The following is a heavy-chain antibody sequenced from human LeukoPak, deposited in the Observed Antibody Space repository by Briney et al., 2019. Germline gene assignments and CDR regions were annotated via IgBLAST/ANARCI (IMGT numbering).Heavy chain of an antibody. D-gene: IGHD6-13*01. V-gene: IGHV4-34*01. CDR3: ARAKSSSSWHDY. Sequence: SETLSLTCAVYGGSFSGYYWSWIRQPPGKGLEWIGEINHSGSTNYNPSLKSRVTISVDTSKNQFSLKLSSVTAADTAVYYCARAKSSSSWHDYWGQGTLVTVSS. CDR2: INHSGST. CDR1: GGSFSGYY. J-gene: IGHJ4*02.